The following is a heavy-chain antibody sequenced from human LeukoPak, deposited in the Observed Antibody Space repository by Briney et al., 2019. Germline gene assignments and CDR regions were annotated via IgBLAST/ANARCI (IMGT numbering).Heavy chain of an antibody. V-gene: IGHV4-59*01. CDR1: GGSISSYY. Sequence: PSETLSLTCTVSGGSISSYYWSWIRRSPGEGLEWIGYIHYRGSTNYNPSLKSRVTISVDTSKNQFSLKLSPLTAADTAVYYCARSVLGYSYGLHIDYWGQGTLVTVSS. CDR2: IHYRGST. J-gene: IGHJ4*02. CDR3: ARSVLGYSYGLHIDY. D-gene: IGHD5-18*01.